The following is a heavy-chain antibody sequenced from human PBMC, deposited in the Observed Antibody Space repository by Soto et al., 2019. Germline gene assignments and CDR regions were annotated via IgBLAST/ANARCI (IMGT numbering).Heavy chain of an antibody. J-gene: IGHJ4*02. D-gene: IGHD6-6*01. CDR1: GGSISSYY. Sequence: KPSETLSLTCTVSGGSISSYYWSWIRQPPGKGLEWIGYIYYSGSTNYNPSLKSRVTISVDTSKNQFSLKLSSVTAADTAVYYCARASIAARRLDYWGQGTLVTVSS. CDR3: ARASIAARRLDY. V-gene: IGHV4-59*01. CDR2: IYYSGST.